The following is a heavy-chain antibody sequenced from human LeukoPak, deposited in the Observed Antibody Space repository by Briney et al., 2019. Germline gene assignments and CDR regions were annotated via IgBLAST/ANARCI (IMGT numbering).Heavy chain of an antibody. D-gene: IGHD6-19*01. J-gene: IGHJ4*02. CDR2: IYYSGNP. Sequence: SETLSLTCTVSGGSLTSSHHYWGWIRQPPGKGLEWIGRIYYSGNPYSNPSLKSRLTISVDTSKNQFSLKLTSVTAADAAVYYCARQTAVAAGYYFDYWGPGTLVTVSS. CDR3: ARQTAVAAGYYFDY. CDR1: GGSLTSSHHY. V-gene: IGHV4-39*01.